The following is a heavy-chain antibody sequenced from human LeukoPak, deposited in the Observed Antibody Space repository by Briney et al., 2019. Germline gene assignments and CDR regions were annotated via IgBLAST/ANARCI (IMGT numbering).Heavy chain of an antibody. V-gene: IGHV3-21*01. D-gene: IGHD3-3*01. CDR2: ISSSSSYI. CDR1: GFTFSSYS. CDR3: AKEEKPGLRY. Sequence: PGGSLRLSCAASGFTFSSYSMNWVRQAPGKGLEWVSSISSSSSYIYYADSVKGRFTISRDNSKNTLYLQMNSLRAEDTAVYYCAKEEKPGLRYWGQGTLVTVSS. J-gene: IGHJ4*02.